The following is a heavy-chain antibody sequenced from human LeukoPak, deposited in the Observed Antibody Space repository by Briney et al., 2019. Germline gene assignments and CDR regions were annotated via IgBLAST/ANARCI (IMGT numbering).Heavy chain of an antibody. D-gene: IGHD6-13*01. CDR3: ARDGYRGAHPKGWFDP. J-gene: IGHJ5*02. CDR1: GFTFSSYA. V-gene: IGHV3-30-3*01. CDR2: ISYDGSNK. Sequence: GRSLRLSCAASGFTFSSYAMHWVRQAPGKGLEWVAVISYDGSNKYYADSVKGRFTISRDNSKNTLYLQMNSLRAEDTAVYYCARDGYRGAHPKGWFDPWGQGTLVTVSS.